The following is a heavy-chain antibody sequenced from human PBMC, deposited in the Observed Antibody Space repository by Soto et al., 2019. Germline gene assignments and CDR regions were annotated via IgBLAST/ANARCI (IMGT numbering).Heavy chain of an antibody. CDR2: IHGSGST. Sequence: PSETLSLTCTVSGGSLSSYYYYWIRQPPGKGLEWIGYIHGSGSTQYNPSLKSRGTMSMDTSEDQFSLRLTSVTAADTAIYYCARDTPYKYGYWYFDLWGRGTLVTVYS. CDR1: GGSLSSYY. D-gene: IGHD1-20*01. CDR3: ARDTPYKYGYWYFDL. V-gene: IGHV4-59*13. J-gene: IGHJ2*01.